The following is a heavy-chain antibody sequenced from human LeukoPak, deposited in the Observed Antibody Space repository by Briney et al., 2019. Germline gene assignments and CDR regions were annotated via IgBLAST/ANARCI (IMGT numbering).Heavy chain of an antibody. J-gene: IGHJ4*02. CDR2: IYYSGST. D-gene: IGHD6-13*01. Sequence: SETLSLTCTVSGGSISSYYWSWIRQPSGKGLEYIGYIYYSGSTNYNPSLKSRVTISVDTSKNQFSLKLSSVTAADTAVYYCARAGSSSWYLDHWGQGTLVTVSS. CDR1: GGSISSYY. V-gene: IGHV4-59*01. CDR3: ARAGSSSWYLDH.